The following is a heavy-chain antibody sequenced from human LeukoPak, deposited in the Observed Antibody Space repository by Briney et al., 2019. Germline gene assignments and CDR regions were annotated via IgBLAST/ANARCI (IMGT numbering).Heavy chain of an antibody. Sequence: GGSLRLSCAASGFTFSSYGMHWVRQAPGKGLEWVAVISYDGSNKYYADSVKGRFTISRDNSKNTLYLQMNSLRAEDTAVYYCAKDEIGAVAGLLDYWGQGILVTVSS. J-gene: IGHJ4*02. V-gene: IGHV3-30*18. D-gene: IGHD6-19*01. CDR1: GFTFSSYG. CDR3: AKDEIGAVAGLLDY. CDR2: ISYDGSNK.